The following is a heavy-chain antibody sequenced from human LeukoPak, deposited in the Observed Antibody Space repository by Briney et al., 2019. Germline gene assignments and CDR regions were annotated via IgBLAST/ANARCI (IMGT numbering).Heavy chain of an antibody. CDR3: ARESYITIFGVVIGDWFDP. CDR1: GFTFSSYW. J-gene: IGHJ5*02. Sequence: GGSLRLSCAASGFTFSSYWMHWVRQAPGKGLVWVPRINSDGSSTSYADSVKGRFTISRDNAKNTLYLQMNSLRAEDTAVYYCARESYITIFGVVIGDWFDPWGQGTLVTVSS. D-gene: IGHD3-3*01. V-gene: IGHV3-74*01. CDR2: INSDGSST.